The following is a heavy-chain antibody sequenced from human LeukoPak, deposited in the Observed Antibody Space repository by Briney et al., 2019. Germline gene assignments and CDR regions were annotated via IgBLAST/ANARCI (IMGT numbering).Heavy chain of an antibody. Sequence: GGSLRLSCAASGFTFSDYYMSWIRQAPGKGLEWVSCVSSSGSTIYYADSVKGRLTISRDNAKNSLYLQMNSLRAEDTAVYYCARVMEWFNSYCCYYYMDVWGKGTTVTVSS. J-gene: IGHJ6*03. D-gene: IGHD3-3*01. CDR2: VSSSGSTI. CDR1: GFTFSDYY. CDR3: ARVMEWFNSYCCYYYMDV. V-gene: IGHV3-11*01.